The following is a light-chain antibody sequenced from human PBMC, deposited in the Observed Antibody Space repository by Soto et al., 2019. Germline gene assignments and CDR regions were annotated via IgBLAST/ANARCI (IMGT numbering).Light chain of an antibody. CDR3: QTWDTGIGV. V-gene: IGLV4-69*01. CDR1: SGHNSYA. Sequence: QTVVTQSPSASASLGASVKLTCTLSSGHNSYAIAWHQQQPEKGPRYLMKRNGDGSHSTGDGIPDRFSGSSSGADRYLTISSLQSEDEADYYCQTWDTGIGVFGGGTMLTVL. J-gene: IGLJ3*02. CDR2: RNGDGSH.